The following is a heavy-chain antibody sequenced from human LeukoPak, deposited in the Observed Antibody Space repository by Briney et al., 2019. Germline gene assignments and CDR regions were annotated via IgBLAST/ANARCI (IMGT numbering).Heavy chain of an antibody. J-gene: IGHJ4*02. D-gene: IGHD5-18*01. V-gene: IGHV3-9*01. CDR2: ISWNSGSI. CDR1: GFTFDDYA. Sequence: GGSLRLSCAASGFTFDDYAMHWVRQAPGKGLEWVSGISWNSGSIGYADSVKGRFTISRDNAKNSLYLQMNSLRAEDAALYYCASGYSYGALNWGQGTLVTVSS. CDR3: ASGYSYGALN.